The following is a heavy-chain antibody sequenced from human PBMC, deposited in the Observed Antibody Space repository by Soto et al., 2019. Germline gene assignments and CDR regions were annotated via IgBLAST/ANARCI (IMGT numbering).Heavy chain of an antibody. V-gene: IGHV1-18*01. CDR2: ISAYNGNT. CDR3: ARDRRGSSGSTNWFDP. D-gene: IGHD6-19*01. Sequence: ASVKVSCKASGDAFTSYGISCVRQAPGQGLEWMGWISAYNGNTNYAQKLQGRVTMTTDTSTSTAYMELRSLRSDDTAVYYCARDRRGSSGSTNWFDPWGQGTLVTVSS. CDR1: GDAFTSYG. J-gene: IGHJ5*02.